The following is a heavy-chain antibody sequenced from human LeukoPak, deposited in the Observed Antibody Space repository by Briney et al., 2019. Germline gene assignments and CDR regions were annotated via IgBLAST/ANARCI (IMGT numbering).Heavy chain of an antibody. D-gene: IGHD3-3*01. V-gene: IGHV1-8*03. CDR1: GYTFTSYD. J-gene: IGHJ4*02. Sequence: ASVKASCKASGYTFTSYDINWVRQATGQGLEWMGWMNPNSGNTGYAQKFQGRVTITRNTSITTAYMELGSLRSEDTAVYYCARAPRYDFWSGYPYYFDYWGQGTLVTVSS. CDR3: ARAPRYDFWSGYPYYFDY. CDR2: MNPNSGNT.